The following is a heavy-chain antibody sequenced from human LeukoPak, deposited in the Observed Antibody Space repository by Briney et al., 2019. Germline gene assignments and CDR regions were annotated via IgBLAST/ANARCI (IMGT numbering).Heavy chain of an antibody. CDR2: IYYSGST. CDR3: ARRGYCSGGSCYRWFDP. D-gene: IGHD2-15*01. V-gene: IGHV4-39*01. CDR1: GGSIGSSSYY. J-gene: IGHJ5*02. Sequence: SETLSLTCTVSGGSIGSSSYYWGWIRQPPGKGLEWIGSIYYSGSTYYNPSLKSRVTISVDTSKNQFSLKLSSVTAADTAVYYWARRGYCSGGSCYRWFDPWGQGTLVTVSS.